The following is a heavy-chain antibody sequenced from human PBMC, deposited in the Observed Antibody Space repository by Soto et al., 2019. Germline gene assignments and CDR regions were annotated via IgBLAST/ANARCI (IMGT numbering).Heavy chain of an antibody. CDR2: ISSSSSYI. J-gene: IGHJ4*02. Sequence: GGSLRLSCAASGFTFSSYSMNWVRQAPGKGLEWVSSISSSSSYIYYADSVKGRFTISRDNSKNTLYLQMNSLRAEDTAVYYCAKSLVTGTTIFDYWGQGTLVTVSS. CDR3: AKSLVTGTTIFDY. V-gene: IGHV3-21*04. D-gene: IGHD1-7*01. CDR1: GFTFSSYS.